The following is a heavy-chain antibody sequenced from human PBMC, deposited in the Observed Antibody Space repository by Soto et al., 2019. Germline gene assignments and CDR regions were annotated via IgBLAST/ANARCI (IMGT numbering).Heavy chain of an antibody. D-gene: IGHD3-22*01. V-gene: IGHV1-45*02. Sequence: EASVKVSCKGSGNTFTYVYLHWVRQAPGQALEWMGWITPFNGNTKYAQKFQDRVTFTGDTSLNTAYMELSSLRSEDTDMFYCDSCRDDASDYFDYWTQRALVTVSA. CDR1: GNTFTYVY. CDR2: ITPFNGNT. CDR3: DSCRDDASDYFDY. J-gene: IGHJ4*02.